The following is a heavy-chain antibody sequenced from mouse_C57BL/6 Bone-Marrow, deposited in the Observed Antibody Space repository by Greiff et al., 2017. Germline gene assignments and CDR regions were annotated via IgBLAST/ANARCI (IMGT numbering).Heavy chain of an antibody. V-gene: IGHV14-3*01. Sequence: VQLQQSVAELVRPGASVKLSCTASGFNIKNTYMPWVKQRPEQGLEWIGRIDPANGNTKYAPKFQGKATITADTSSNTAYLPLSSLTSEDTAIYYCASMGGSSGYWGQGTTLTVSS. J-gene: IGHJ2*01. CDR2: IDPANGNT. CDR3: ASMGGSSGY. CDR1: GFNIKNTY. D-gene: IGHD1-1*01.